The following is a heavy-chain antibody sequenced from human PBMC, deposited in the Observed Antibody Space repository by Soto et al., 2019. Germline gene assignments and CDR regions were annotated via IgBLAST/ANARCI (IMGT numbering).Heavy chain of an antibody. D-gene: IGHD2-2*01. V-gene: IGHV2-26*01. CDR2: IFSNDEK. CDR3: ARIRYVVLPAATGYYYYGMDV. J-gene: IGHJ6*02. Sequence: SGPTLVNPTETLTLTCTVSGFSLSNARMGVSWIRQPPGKALEWLAHIFSNDEKSYSTSLKSRLTISKDTSKSQVVLTMTNMDTVDKATYYCARIRYVVLPAATGYYYYGMDVWGQGTPVTVSS. CDR1: GFSLSNARMG.